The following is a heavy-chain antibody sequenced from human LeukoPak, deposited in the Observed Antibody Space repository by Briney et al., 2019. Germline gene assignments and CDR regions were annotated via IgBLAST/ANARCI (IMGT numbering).Heavy chain of an antibody. CDR2: IYYSGST. CDR1: GGSISSFY. Sequence: PSETLSLACTVAGGSISSFYWSWIRQPPGKGLEWIGYIYYSGSTNYNPSLKSRVTMSVDTSKNQFSLKLSSVTAADTAVYYCARDVYYYDSSGYHLFDYWGQGTLVTVSS. J-gene: IGHJ4*02. D-gene: IGHD3-22*01. CDR3: ARDVYYYDSSGYHLFDY. V-gene: IGHV4-59*12.